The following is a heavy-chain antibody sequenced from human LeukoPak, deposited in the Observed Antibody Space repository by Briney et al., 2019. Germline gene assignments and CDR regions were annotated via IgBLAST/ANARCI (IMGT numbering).Heavy chain of an antibody. CDR2: ICGGGRLT. V-gene: IGHV3-23*01. CDR3: AKRITATTGFYFDS. Sequence: GGSLRLSRVGSGFSFSSFAMSSVRPGPGRGLEMVSTICGGGRLTYYADSVKGRFTITRDDSKNMQFLEMSSLRPEDTAVYFCAKRITATTGFYFDSWGQGALVTVSA. D-gene: IGHD1-26*01. CDR1: GFSFSSFA. J-gene: IGHJ4*02.